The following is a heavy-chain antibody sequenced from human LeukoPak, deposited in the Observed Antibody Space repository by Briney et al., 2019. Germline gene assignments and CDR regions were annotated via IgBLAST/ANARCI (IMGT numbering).Heavy chain of an antibody. D-gene: IGHD3-22*01. CDR3: ARGRRYHYDSSGYYFDY. CDR2: IYYSGST. Sequence: SETLSLICTVSGGSISSSSYYWGWIRQPPGKGLEWIGSIYYSGSTYYNPSLKSRVTISVDTSKNQFSLKLSSVTAADTAVYYCARGRRYHYDSSGYYFDYWGQGTLVTVSS. CDR1: GGSISSSSYY. V-gene: IGHV4-39*01. J-gene: IGHJ4*02.